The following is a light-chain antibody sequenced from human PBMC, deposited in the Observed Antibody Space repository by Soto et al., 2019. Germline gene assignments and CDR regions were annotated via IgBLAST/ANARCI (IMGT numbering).Light chain of an antibody. Sequence: EIVLTQSPGTPSLSPGERATLSCRASQSFSSRYLAWYQQKPGQAPRLLIYGASSRATGIPDRFSGSGSGTDFTLTISRLEPEDSAVYYCQQYGSSRTFGPGTQVDIX. CDR2: GAS. CDR3: QQYGSSRT. CDR1: QSFSSRY. J-gene: IGKJ1*01. V-gene: IGKV3-20*01.